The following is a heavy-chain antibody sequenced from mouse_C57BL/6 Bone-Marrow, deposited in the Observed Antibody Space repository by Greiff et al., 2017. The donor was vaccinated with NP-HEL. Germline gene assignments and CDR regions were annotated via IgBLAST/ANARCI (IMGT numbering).Heavy chain of an antibody. D-gene: IGHD4-1*01. Sequence: VKLMESGAELAKPGASVKLSCKASGYTFTSYWMHWVKQRPGQGLEWIGYINPSRGYTKYNQKLTDKATLTADKSSSTAYMQLSNLTYEGSAVYYCARSGASWDCPYYFDYWGQGTTLTVSS. CDR3: ARSGASWDCPYYFDY. CDR2: INPSRGYT. V-gene: IGHV1-7*01. J-gene: IGHJ2*01. CDR1: GYTFTSYW.